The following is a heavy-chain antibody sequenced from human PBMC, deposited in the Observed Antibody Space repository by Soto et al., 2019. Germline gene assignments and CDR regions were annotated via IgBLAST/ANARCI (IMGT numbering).Heavy chain of an antibody. J-gene: IGHJ4*02. CDR3: ARRPKRGSYSWCFDY. D-gene: IGHD1-26*01. CDR2: IYYSGSA. Sequence: SETLSLTCTVSGGSITSNAYYWGWIRQPPGKGLEWLGYIYYSGSASYNPSLKSRVTMSVDTSKNQFSLKLSSVTAADMAVYYCARRPKRGSYSWCFDYWGRGTLVTVSS. CDR1: GGSITSNAYY. V-gene: IGHV4-39*01.